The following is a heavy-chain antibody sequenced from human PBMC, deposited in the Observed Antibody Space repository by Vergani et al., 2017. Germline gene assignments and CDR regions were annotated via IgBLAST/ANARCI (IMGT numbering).Heavy chain of an antibody. V-gene: IGHV4-4*01. CDR1: GGSISSSNR. CDR3: ARISGWFDP. D-gene: IGHD2/OR15-2a*01. Sequence: QVQLQESGPGLVKPPGTLSLTCAVSGGSISSSNRWSWVRQPPGKGLEWTGVIYHSGSTNYNPSLKSRVTISVDKAKNQFSLKMSSVTAADTSVYSCARISGWFDPWGQGTLVIVSS. J-gene: IGHJ5*02. CDR2: IYHSGST.